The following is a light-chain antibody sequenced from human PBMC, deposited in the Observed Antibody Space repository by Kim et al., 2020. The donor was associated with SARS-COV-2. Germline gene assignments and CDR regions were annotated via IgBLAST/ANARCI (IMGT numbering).Light chain of an antibody. J-gene: IGLJ3*02. CDR3: QQSPRL. Sequence: NFMLTQPRSVSESPGVTVTMSCTRTSGSIASNSARWFHQRPGSSPTNVICEDRRRPSGVPDRFSGSIVSSSRSASPTISGMRTEDEAAVCFQQSPRLFGGGTQLTVL. CDR1: SGSIASNS. CDR2: EDR. V-gene: IGLV6-57*01.